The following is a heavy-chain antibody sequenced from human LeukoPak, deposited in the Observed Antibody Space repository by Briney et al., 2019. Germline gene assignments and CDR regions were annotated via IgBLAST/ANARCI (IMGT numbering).Heavy chain of an antibody. D-gene: IGHD3-9*01. CDR2: IKQDGSEK. J-gene: IGHJ4*02. CDR3: ARHYDILTGYYQGLDY. CDR1: EFTFNNAW. Sequence: GGSLRLSCAASEFTFNNAWMTWVRQAPGKGLEWVASIKQDGSEKYYVDSVKGRFTISRDNAKNSLYLQMNSLRAEDTAVYYCARHYDILTGYYQGLDYWGQGTLVTVSS. V-gene: IGHV3-7*03.